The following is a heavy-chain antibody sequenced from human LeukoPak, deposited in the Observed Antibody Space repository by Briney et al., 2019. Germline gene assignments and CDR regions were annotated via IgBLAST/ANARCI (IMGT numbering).Heavy chain of an antibody. J-gene: IGHJ6*02. V-gene: IGHV3-64D*06. D-gene: IGHD3/OR15-3a*01. CDR3: VKGTGTKYYYYDMDV. CDR1: GFTFSNYA. CDR2: ISSNGGST. Sequence: GGSLRLSCSASGFTFSNYAMHWVRPAPGKGLEYVSAISSNGGSTYYADSVKGRFTISRDNSKNTLYLQMSSLRAEDTAVYYCVKGTGTKYYYYDMDVWGQGTTVTVSS.